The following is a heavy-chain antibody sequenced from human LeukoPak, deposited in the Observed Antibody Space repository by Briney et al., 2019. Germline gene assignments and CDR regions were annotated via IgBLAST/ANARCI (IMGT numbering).Heavy chain of an antibody. CDR3: AKGGAYYDILTGYSRPMDV. CDR1: GFTFSSYW. D-gene: IGHD3-9*01. V-gene: IGHV3-74*01. CDR2: INSDGSST. J-gene: IGHJ6*03. Sequence: GGSLRLSCAASGFTFSSYWMHWVRQAPGKGLVWVSRINSDGSSTSYADSVKGRFTISRDNAKNTLYLQMNSLRAEDTAVYYCAKGGAYYDILTGYSRPMDVWGKGTTVTISS.